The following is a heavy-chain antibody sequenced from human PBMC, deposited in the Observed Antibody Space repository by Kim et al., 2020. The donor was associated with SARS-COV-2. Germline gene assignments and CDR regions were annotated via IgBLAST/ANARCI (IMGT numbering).Heavy chain of an antibody. V-gene: IGHV3-33*01. J-gene: IGHJ4*02. CDR2: IWYDGSNK. CDR1: GFTFSTYG. CDR3: ARARGSYYYYFDY. Sequence: GGSLRHSCAASGFTFSTYGMHWVRQAPGKGLEWVAVIWYDGSNKYYADSVKGRFTISRDNSKNTVYLQMNSLRAEDTAVYYCARARGSYYYYFDYWGQGT. D-gene: IGHD1-26*01.